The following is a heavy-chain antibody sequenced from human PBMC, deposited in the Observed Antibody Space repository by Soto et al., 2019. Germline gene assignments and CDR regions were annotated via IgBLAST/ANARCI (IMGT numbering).Heavy chain of an antibody. V-gene: IGHV4-39*01. J-gene: IGHJ5*02. CDR2: IYYSGTT. CDR3: ARSNGVFGDLRIGWFDP. D-gene: IGHD3-10*02. CDR1: GGSISSSSYY. Sequence: SETLSLTCTVSGGSISSSSYYWGWIRQPPGKGLEWIGSIYYSGTTYYNPSLRSRVIISLETSKNQFSLKLTSVTTADTAVYYCARSNGVFGDLRIGWFDPWGQGNLVTVSS.